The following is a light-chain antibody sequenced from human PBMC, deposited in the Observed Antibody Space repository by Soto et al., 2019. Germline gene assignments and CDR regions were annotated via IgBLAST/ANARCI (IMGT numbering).Light chain of an antibody. V-gene: IGKV3-20*01. J-gene: IGKJ1*01. CDR1: QSVSTNF. CDR2: GAS. CDR3: QQYGRTSWT. Sequence: EIVLTQSPGTLSLSPGEGATLSCRASQSVSTNFFAWYQQKPGQAPRLLIYGASTRATGIPDRFSGSGSGTVFTFTISRLEPEDFAVYYCQQYGRTSWTLGQGTKGDIK.